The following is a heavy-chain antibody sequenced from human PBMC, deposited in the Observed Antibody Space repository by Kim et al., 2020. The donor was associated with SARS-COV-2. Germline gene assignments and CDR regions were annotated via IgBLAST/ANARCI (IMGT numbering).Heavy chain of an antibody. CDR1: GGTFSSYA. D-gene: IGHD3-16*02. CDR3: ARNVYYDYVWGSYRYFDY. J-gene: IGHJ4*02. Sequence: SVKVSCKASGGTFSSYAISWVRQAPGQGLEWMGGIIPIFGTANYAQKFQGRVTITADESTSTAYMELSSLRSEDTAVYYCARNVYYDYVWGSYRYFDYWGQGTLVTVSS. CDR2: IIPIFGTA. V-gene: IGHV1-69*13.